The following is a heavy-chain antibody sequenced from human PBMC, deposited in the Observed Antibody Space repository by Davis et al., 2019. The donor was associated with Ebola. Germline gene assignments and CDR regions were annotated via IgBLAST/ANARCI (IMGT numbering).Heavy chain of an antibody. D-gene: IGHD2-15*01. CDR3: AREKDYYYHGLDV. V-gene: IGHV4-4*07. CDR1: GGSISTSY. Sequence: PSETLSLTCTVSGGSISTSYWSWIRQPAGKGLEWIGRIYTTGSTNYNPSLKSRVTMSVDTSKNQFSLKLSSVTAADTAVYYCAREKDYYYHGLDVWGQGTTVTVSS. J-gene: IGHJ6*02. CDR2: IYTTGST.